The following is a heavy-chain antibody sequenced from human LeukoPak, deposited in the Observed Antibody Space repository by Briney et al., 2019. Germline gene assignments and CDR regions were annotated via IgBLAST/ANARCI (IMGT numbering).Heavy chain of an antibody. V-gene: IGHV3-23*01. Sequence: GGSLRLSCAASGFTFSSYAMSWVRQAPGKGLEWVSVISGSGGSTYYADSVNGRFTISRDNSKNTLYLQMNSLRAEDTAVYYCAKDQRQRYYYDSSGYYYDYWGQGTLVTVSS. CDR1: GFTFSSYA. CDR2: ISGSGGST. J-gene: IGHJ4*02. D-gene: IGHD3-22*01. CDR3: AKDQRQRYYYDSSGYYYDY.